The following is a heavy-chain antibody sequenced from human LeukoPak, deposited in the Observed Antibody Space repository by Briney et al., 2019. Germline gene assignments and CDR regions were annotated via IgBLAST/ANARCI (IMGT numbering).Heavy chain of an antibody. CDR2: INPNSGGR. D-gene: IGHD4-17*01. CDR3: ARAMTTVTVNWFDP. J-gene: IGHJ5*02. V-gene: IGHV1-2*06. CDR1: GYTFTGYY. Sequence: ASVKVSCKASGYTFTGYYMHWGRQAPGHGLEWMGRINPNSGGRNYAQKFQGRVTMPRDTSISTAYMALSRLRSDDTPVYYCARAMTTVTVNWFDPWGQGTLVTDSS.